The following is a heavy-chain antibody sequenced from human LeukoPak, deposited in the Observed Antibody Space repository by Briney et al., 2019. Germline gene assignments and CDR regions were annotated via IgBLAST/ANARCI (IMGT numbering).Heavy chain of an antibody. CDR3: AKDYYYDSSGYLPYYFDY. CDR1: GFTFDDYA. J-gene: IGHJ4*02. V-gene: IGHV3-9*01. CDR2: ISWNSGSI. D-gene: IGHD3-22*01. Sequence: GGSLRLSCAASGFTFDDYAMHWVRQAPGKGLEWVSGISWNSGSIGYADSVKGRFTISRDNAKNSLYLQMNSLRTEDTALYYCAKDYYYDSSGYLPYYFDYWGQGTLVTVSS.